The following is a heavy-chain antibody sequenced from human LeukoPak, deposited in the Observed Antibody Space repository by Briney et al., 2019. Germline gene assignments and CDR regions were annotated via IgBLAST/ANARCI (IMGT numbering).Heavy chain of an antibody. J-gene: IGHJ3*02. V-gene: IGHV3-53*01. D-gene: IGHD1-26*01. Sequence: HAGGSLRLSCAASGFTFDDYGMSWVRQAPGKGLEWVSVIYSGGSTYYADSVKGRFTISRDNSKNTLYLQMNSLRAEDTAVYYCARDDSGSYYSDAFDIWGQGTMVTVSS. CDR1: GFTFDDYG. CDR3: ARDDSGSYYSDAFDI. CDR2: IYSGGST.